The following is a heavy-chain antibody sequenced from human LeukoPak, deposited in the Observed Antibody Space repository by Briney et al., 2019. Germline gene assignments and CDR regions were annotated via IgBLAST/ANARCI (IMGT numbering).Heavy chain of an antibody. CDR3: AKSGGYSSSWYFDY. Sequence: GGSLRLSCAASGFTFSSYSMNWVRQAPGKGLEWVSSISSSSSSYIYYADSVKGRFTISRDNAKNSLYLQMNSLRAEDTAVYYCAKSGGYSSSWYFDYWGRGTLVTVSS. CDR2: ISSSSSSYI. V-gene: IGHV3-21*01. CDR1: GFTFSSYS. J-gene: IGHJ4*02. D-gene: IGHD6-13*01.